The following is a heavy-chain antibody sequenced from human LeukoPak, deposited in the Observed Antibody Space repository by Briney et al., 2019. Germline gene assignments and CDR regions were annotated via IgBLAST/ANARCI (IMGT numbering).Heavy chain of an antibody. D-gene: IGHD2-2*01. J-gene: IGHJ3*02. V-gene: IGHV3-30*02. Sequence: PGGSLRLSCAESGFTFSNYAMHWVRQAPGTGLEWVAFIRYDASNKEYGDSVEGRYSICRDNSKNTVHVQMNSLRPDDTAGYFWAKGRSSTTSPAAFDIWGEGAVVTVSS. CDR1: GFTFSNYA. CDR3: AKGRSSTTSPAAFDI. CDR2: IRYDASNK.